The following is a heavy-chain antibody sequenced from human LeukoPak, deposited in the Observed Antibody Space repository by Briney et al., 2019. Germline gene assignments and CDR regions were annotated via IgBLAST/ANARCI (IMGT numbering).Heavy chain of an antibody. Sequence: TGGSLRLSCAASGFTFSSYWMHWVRHAPGKGLVWVSRINSDGSSTSYADSVKGRFTISRDNAKNTLYLQMNSLRAEDTAVYYCARDPSDYYDSSGYYEVFDYWGQGTLVTVSS. J-gene: IGHJ4*02. CDR1: GFTFSSYW. D-gene: IGHD3-22*01. V-gene: IGHV3-74*01. CDR3: ARDPSDYYDSSGYYEVFDY. CDR2: INSDGSST.